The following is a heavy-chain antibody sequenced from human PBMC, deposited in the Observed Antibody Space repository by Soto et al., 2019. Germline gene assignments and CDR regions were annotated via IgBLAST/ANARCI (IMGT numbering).Heavy chain of an antibody. CDR1: GYTFTDYY. CDR2: INPNSGGT. D-gene: IGHD2-2*01. J-gene: IGHJ4*02. Sequence: QAQLVQSGAEVKKPGASVKVSCKASGYTFTDYYIHWVRQAPGQGLEWMGWINPNSGGTNYAQKFQGCVTMTRDTAITTAYMELSRLRSDVTAVYYCAREGCSSRSFFVDWGQGTLVSVSS. CDR3: AREGCSSRSFFVD. V-gene: IGHV1-2*04.